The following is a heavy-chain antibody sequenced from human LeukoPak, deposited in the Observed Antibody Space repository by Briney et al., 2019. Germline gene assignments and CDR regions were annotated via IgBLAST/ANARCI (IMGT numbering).Heavy chain of an antibody. CDR3: ARGVVVWYYYYYMDV. CDR2: INPNSGGT. D-gene: IGHD2-2*01. V-gene: IGHV1-2*02. CDR1: GYTFTGYY. J-gene: IGHJ6*03. Sequence: ASVKVSCKASGYTFTGYYMHWVRQAPGQGVEWMGWINPNSGGTNYAQKFQGRVTMTRDTSISTAYMELSRLRSDDTAVYYCARGVVVWYYYYYMDVWGKGTTVTISS.